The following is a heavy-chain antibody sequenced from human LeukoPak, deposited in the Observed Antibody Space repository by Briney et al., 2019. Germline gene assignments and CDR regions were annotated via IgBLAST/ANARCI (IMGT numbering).Heavy chain of an antibody. D-gene: IGHD1-26*01. CDR3: ARRGYHDYSGFDY. CDR1: GFTFSSYE. CDR2: ISSSGSTI. J-gene: IGHJ4*02. Sequence: PGGSLRLSCAASGFTFSSYEMNWVRQAPGKGLEWVSYISSSGSTIYYADSVKGRFTISRDNAKNSLYLQMNSLRAEDTAVYYCARRGYHDYSGFDYWGQGTLVTVSS. V-gene: IGHV3-48*03.